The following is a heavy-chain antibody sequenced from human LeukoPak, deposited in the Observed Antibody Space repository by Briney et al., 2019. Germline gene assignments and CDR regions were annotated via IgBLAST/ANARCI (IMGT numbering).Heavy chain of an antibody. CDR2: IYPGDSDT. J-gene: IGHJ6*02. D-gene: IGHD2-15*01. V-gene: IGHV5-51*01. CDR3: ARLSAAGSSPYYYGMDV. Sequence: GESLKISCKASGYSFTNYWIDWVRQMPGKGLEWMGIIYPGDSDTRYSPSFQGQVTISADKSISTAYLQWSSLKASDSAMYYCARLSAAGSSPYYYGMDVWGQGTTVTVSS. CDR1: GYSFTNYW.